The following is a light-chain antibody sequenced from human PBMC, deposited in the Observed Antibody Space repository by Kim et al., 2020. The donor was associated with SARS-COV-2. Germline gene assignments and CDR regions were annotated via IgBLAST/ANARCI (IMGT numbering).Light chain of an antibody. CDR1: NSDIGGYNS. Sequence: GQPITISCPGTNSDIGGYNSASCYQQYPGTATKLLIYDVTLRASGISNRFSGSKSGNTASLTITGLQTEDEADYYCSSYTTSTTWVFGGGTQLTVL. J-gene: IGLJ3*02. V-gene: IGLV2-14*03. CDR2: DVT. CDR3: SSYTTSTTWV.